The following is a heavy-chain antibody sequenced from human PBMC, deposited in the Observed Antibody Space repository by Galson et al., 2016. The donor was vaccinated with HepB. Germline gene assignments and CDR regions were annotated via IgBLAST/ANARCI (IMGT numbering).Heavy chain of an antibody. V-gene: IGHV3-74*01. CDR2: INSDGSGT. CDR3: VREDYGDDPVYYYYYGMDV. CDR1: GFPFSRYW. D-gene: IGHD4-17*01. Sequence: SLRLSCAASGFPFSRYWMHWVRQAPGKGLVWVSRINSDGSGTIYADSVRGRFTISRDNAKNTLYPQMNSLRAEDTALYYCVREDYGDDPVYYYYYGMDVWGQGTTVSVSS. J-gene: IGHJ6*02.